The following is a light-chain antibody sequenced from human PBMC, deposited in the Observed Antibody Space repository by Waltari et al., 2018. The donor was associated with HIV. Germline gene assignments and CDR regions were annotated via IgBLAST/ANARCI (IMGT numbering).Light chain of an antibody. CDR1: NIGSKR. Sequence: SYVLTQPPSVSVAPGQTARITCGGNNIGSKRVHWYQQKPGQATVLVVYADCDRPSGIPERFSGSNSGNTATLTISRVEAGDEADYYCQVWDSSSDHTRVFGGGTKLTVL. J-gene: IGLJ2*01. CDR2: ADC. CDR3: QVWDSSSDHTRV. V-gene: IGLV3-21*02.